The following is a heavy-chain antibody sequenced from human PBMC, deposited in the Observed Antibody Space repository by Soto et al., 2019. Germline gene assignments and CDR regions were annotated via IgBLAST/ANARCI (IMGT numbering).Heavy chain of an antibody. CDR3: ARHSTIASPFDY. J-gene: IGHJ4*02. Sequence: SETLSLTCTVSSASISSHYWSWIRQPPGKGLEWIGYIYSSGSPNYDPSLKSRVTISVDTSKSQFSLKLSSVTAADTAVYYCARHSTIASPFDYWGQGALVTVSS. CDR1: SASISSHY. D-gene: IGHD1-26*01. V-gene: IGHV4-59*08. CDR2: IYSSGSP.